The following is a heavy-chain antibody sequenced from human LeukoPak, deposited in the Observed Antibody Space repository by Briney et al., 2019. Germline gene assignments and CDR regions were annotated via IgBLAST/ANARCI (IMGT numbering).Heavy chain of an antibody. CDR3: ARGGKTYYFFL. V-gene: IGHV1-18*01. D-gene: IGHD2/OR15-2a*01. J-gene: IGHJ4*02. CDR1: DYNFPSYS. Sequence: ASVRVSCKTSDYNFPSYSFGWVRQAPGQGLEWMGWISAYNGNTNYAQKLQGRVTMTTDTSTSTAYMELRSLRSDDTAVYYCARGGKTYYFFLWGQGTLVTVSS. CDR2: ISAYNGNT.